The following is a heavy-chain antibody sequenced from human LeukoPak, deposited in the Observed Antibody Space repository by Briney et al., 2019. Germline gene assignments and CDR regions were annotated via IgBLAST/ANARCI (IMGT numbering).Heavy chain of an antibody. CDR3: AHRREYSSTWYWANFDY. CDR2: IYWHDDK. CDR1: GFSISTNGVG. J-gene: IGHJ4*02. V-gene: IGHV2-5*01. D-gene: IGHD6-13*01. Sequence: SGPTLVKPTQTLTLTCSFSGFSISTNGVGVGWIRQPPGKALEWLAPIYWHDDKRYSPSLKSRLTITKDTSKNQVVLTMTNMDPVDTATYYCAHRREYSSTWYWANFDYWGQGTLVTVSS.